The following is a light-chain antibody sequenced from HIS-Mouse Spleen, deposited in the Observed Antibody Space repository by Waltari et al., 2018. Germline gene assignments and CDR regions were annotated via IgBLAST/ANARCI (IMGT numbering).Light chain of an antibody. CDR3: QQRSNWPPYT. CDR1: QRVSSY. J-gene: IGKJ2*01. Sequence: EIVLTQSPATLSLSPGERAPLSCRASQRVSSYLPWYQQKPGQAPRLLIYDASNRATGIPARFSGSGSGTDFTLTISSLEPEDFAVYYCQQRSNWPPYTFGQGTKLEIK. V-gene: IGKV3-11*01. CDR2: DAS.